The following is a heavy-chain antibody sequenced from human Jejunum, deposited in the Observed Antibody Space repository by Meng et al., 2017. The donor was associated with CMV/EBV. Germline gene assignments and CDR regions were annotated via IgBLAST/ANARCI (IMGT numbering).Heavy chain of an antibody. V-gene: IGHV1-69*06. CDR1: TFNNSA. CDR3: ATPVKHYAAWGGYPPFDF. J-gene: IGHJ4*02. Sequence: TFNNSAMSWVRHAPGQGLEWMGGIISVDGTTKYAEKFRDRVTITADKSTTTAYLEMSSLRSDDTALYYCATPVKHYAAWGGYPPFDFWGQGTLVTVSS. CDR2: IISVDGTT. D-gene: IGHD5-12*01.